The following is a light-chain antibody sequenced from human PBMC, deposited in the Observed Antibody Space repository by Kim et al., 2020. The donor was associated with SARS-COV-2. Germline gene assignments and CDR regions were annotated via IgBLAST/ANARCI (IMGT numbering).Light chain of an antibody. J-gene: IGKJ1*01. CDR2: VAT. Sequence: IQLTQSPSSLSASIGDRVTITCRASQSVGNDLNWFQQRPGQTPKLLIYVATNLHSGVPSRFSGSGSGTDFTLTITSLQPEDFATYFCQQRYNTPLTFGQGTKVDIK. CDR3: QQRYNTPLT. CDR1: QSVGND. V-gene: IGKV1-39*01.